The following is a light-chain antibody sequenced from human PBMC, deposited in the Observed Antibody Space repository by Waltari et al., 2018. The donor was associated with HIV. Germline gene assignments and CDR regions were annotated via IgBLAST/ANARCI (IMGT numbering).Light chain of an antibody. Sequence: QSVLPQPPSVSGAPGQRVTISGTGPSSNIAAGYDIHGSQQLPGTAPKLLIYANIHRPSGVPDRFSVSKSATSASLAITGLQAEDEADYFCQSYDSSLSAYVVFGGGTKLTVL. J-gene: IGLJ2*01. V-gene: IGLV1-40*01. CDR1: SSNIAAGYD. CDR2: ANI. CDR3: QSYDSSLSAYVV.